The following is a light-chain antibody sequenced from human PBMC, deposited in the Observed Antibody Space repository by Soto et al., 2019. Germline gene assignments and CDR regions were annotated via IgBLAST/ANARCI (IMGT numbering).Light chain of an antibody. Sequence: DIQMTQSPSTLSASVGDRVTITCRASQTISNYLAWYQQKPGKAPKFLIYAVSTLERVVPSRFTGAGSGTDFGLTISSLQPDDFATYYCQQYKIYPWTFGQGTKVEIK. V-gene: IGKV1-5*03. CDR1: QTISNY. J-gene: IGKJ1*01. CDR2: AVS. CDR3: QQYKIYPWT.